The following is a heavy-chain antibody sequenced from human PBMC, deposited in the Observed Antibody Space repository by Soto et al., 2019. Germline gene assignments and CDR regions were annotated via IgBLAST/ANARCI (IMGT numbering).Heavy chain of an antibody. J-gene: IGHJ6*02. CDR3: ARHVPISSDYHYYGLDV. D-gene: IGHD3-22*01. Sequence: GESLKISCKASGYSFTTYFIGWVRQMPGKGLEWMGFIYPGDSDIRYSPSFQGQVTISADNSITTAYLQWSSLKASDTAIYYCARHVPISSDYHYYGLDVWGQGTTVTVSS. V-gene: IGHV5-51*01. CDR1: GYSFTTYF. CDR2: IYPGDSDI.